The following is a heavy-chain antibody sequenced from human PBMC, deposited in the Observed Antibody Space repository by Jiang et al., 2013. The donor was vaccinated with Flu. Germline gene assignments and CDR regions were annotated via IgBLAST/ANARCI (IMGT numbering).Heavy chain of an antibody. J-gene: IGHJ4*02. CDR2: INPRGGST. D-gene: IGHD1-14*01. CDR3: ARRNNNALDY. V-gene: IGHV1-46*01. CDR1: GYTFTSHY. Sequence: EVKKPGASVRISCTTSGYTFTSHYIHWVRQAPGQGLEWLGIINPRGGSTTYAQNFQGRVTMTRDTSTSTVYMDLSSLTSDDTAVYYCARRNNNALDYWGQGTLVTVSS.